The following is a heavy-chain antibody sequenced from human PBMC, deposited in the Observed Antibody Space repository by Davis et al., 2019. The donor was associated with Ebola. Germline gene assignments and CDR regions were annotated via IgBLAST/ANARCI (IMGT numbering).Heavy chain of an antibody. J-gene: IGHJ4*02. CDR1: GYTFTSYG. D-gene: IGHD2-2*01. CDR2: ISAYNGNT. Sequence: ASVKVSCKASGYTFTSYGISWVRQAPGQGLEWMGWISAYNGNTNYAQKFQGWVTMTRDTSISTAYMELSRLRSDDTAVYYCARDGGYCSSTSCYAFDYWGQGTLVTVSS. V-gene: IGHV1-18*04. CDR3: ARDGGYCSSTSCYAFDY.